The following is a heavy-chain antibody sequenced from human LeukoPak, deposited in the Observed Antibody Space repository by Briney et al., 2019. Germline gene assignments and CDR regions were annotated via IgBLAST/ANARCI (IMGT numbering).Heavy chain of an antibody. V-gene: IGHV3-23*01. Sequence: GGSLRPSCEASGFTFSSYAMAWVRQAPGKGLDWVSVIGASGADTYYSDSAKGRFTVSRDSSKDTLFLHMSSLRAEDTAVYFCATRPRDSSGYYLGAFDGWGQGTTVTVSS. J-gene: IGHJ3*01. D-gene: IGHD3-22*01. CDR3: ATRPRDSSGYYLGAFDG. CDR1: GFTFSSYA. CDR2: IGASGADT.